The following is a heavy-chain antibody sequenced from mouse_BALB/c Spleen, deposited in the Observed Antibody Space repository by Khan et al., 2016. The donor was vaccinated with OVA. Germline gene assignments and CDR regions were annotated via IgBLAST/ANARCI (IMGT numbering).Heavy chain of an antibody. CDR2: IYPGDGRT. CDR1: GYSFTNYW. Sequence: VQLQQSGAELVKPGASVKLTCKASGYSFTNYWIHWVNQRPGQGLEWIGVIYPGDGRTNCNEKFKSKATLTVDKSSNTVYMQLNSLTSEDSAVDYCLRNAYIGNYIDYWGHGTTLTVSS. V-gene: IGHV1S81*02. D-gene: IGHD2-10*01. J-gene: IGHJ2*01. CDR3: LRNAYIGNYIDY.